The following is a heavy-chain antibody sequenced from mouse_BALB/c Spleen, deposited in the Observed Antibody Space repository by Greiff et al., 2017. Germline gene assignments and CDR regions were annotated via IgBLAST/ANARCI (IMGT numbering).Heavy chain of an antibody. CDR2: IYPGGGYT. CDR3: ARGGYAMDY. Sequence: VKLVESGAELVRPGTSVKISCKASGYTFTNYWLGWVKQRPGHGLEWIGDIYPGGGYTNYNEKFKGKATLTADTSSSTAYMQLSSLTSEDSAVYFCARGGYAMDYWGQGTSVTVSS. V-gene: IGHV1-63*02. J-gene: IGHJ4*01. CDR1: GYTFTNYW.